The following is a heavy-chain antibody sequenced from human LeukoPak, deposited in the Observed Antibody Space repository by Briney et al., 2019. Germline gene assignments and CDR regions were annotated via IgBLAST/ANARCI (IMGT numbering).Heavy chain of an antibody. CDR1: AFSLNAYN. D-gene: IGHD2-2*01. V-gene: IGHV3-21*01. Sequence: PGGSLRLSCAASAFSLNAYNMNWVRQAPGKGLEWVSSISYTGTYIYYADSVKGRFTISRDNAKNSLYLQMNSLRAEDTAVYYCAREGVVVPAAPFDAFDIWGQGTMVTVSS. CDR3: AREGVVVPAAPFDAFDI. CDR2: ISYTGTYI. J-gene: IGHJ3*02.